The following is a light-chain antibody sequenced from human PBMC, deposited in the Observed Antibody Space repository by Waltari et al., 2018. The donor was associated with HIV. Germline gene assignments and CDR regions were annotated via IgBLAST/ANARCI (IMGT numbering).Light chain of an antibody. CDR3: QSADNSGTFVI. CDR2: KDS. CDR1: ALPNQY. Sequence: SYEVTQPPSVSVSPGQTARITRSGDALPNQYAYWYQQKPGQAPVLVMYKDSERPSGIPERFSGSSSGTTVTLTISGVQAEDEADYYCQSADNSGTFVIFGGGTKLTVL. J-gene: IGLJ2*01. V-gene: IGLV3-25*03.